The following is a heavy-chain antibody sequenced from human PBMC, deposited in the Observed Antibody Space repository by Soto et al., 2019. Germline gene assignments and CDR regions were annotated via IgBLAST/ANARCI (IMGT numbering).Heavy chain of an antibody. D-gene: IGHD2-2*01. CDR2: IIPIVGTG. J-gene: IGHJ6*02. CDR3: ARVVILVPTASTHYYYHMDV. CDR1: GGTFSNYA. V-gene: IGHV1-69*01. Sequence: QVQLVQSGAEVRKPGSSVTVSCKASGGTFSNYAISCVRQAPGQGLEWMGGIIPIVGTGSYAQKFQGRVTITADEPTTTAYMELSSLRFEDTAVYYCARVVILVPTASTHYYYHMDVWGPGTTVTVSS.